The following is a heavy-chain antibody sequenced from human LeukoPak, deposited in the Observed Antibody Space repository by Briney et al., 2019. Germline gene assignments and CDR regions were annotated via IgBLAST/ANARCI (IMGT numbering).Heavy chain of an antibody. CDR1: GFTFSNYA. D-gene: IGHD4/OR15-4a*01. Sequence: GGSLRLSCSASGFTFSNYAMHWVRQAPGKGLEYVSAISSNGDSTYYADSVKGRFIIYRDNSKNSLSLHMSSLRAEDTAVYYCVKSASSYGANWFDPWGQGTLVTVSS. V-gene: IGHV3-64D*09. J-gene: IGHJ5*02. CDR3: VKSASSYGANWFDP. CDR2: ISSNGDST.